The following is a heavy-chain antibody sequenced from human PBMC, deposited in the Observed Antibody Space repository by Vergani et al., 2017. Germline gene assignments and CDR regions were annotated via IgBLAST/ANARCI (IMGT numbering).Heavy chain of an antibody. CDR1: GFTVSSNE. V-gene: IGHV3-38-3*01. CDR3: ARARCIETCYMSNWLDS. CDR2: ISGGST. J-gene: IGHJ5*01. D-gene: IGHD3-9*01. Sequence: EVQLVESRGVLVQPGGSLRLSCAASGFTVSSNEMSWVRQAPGKGLEWVSSISGGSTYYADSRKGRFTISRDNAQNTLYLQMNSLRVEDTGVYYCARARCIETCYMSNWLDSWGQGTLVTVSS.